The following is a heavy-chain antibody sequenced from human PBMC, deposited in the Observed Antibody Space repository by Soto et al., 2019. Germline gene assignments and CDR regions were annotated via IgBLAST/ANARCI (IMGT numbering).Heavy chain of an antibody. CDR3: ARLKGNSWLDS. V-gene: IGHV6-1*01. Sequence: SQTLSLTCAISGDSVSTTRATWDWIRLSPSRSLEWLGRTYSRSKCYNDYAVSVKGRITINPDTSNNQLSLQLNSLTPDDTAVYYCARLKGNSWLDSWGQGTLVTVSS. CDR2: TYSRSKCYN. J-gene: IGHJ5*01. CDR1: GDSVSTTRAT.